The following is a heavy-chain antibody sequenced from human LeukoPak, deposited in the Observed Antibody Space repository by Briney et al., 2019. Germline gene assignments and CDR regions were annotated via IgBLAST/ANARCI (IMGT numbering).Heavy chain of an antibody. D-gene: IGHD4-17*01. CDR2: IYASGSVSSSGST. CDR1: GGSFSPYY. V-gene: IGHV4-4*07. J-gene: IGHJ6*02. CDR3: AREKTVLHYYYGMDV. Sequence: SETLSLTCNVSGGSFSPYYWSWVRQPAGKGLEWIGRIYASGSVSSSGSTNYNPSLKGRVTMSVDTSKKQFSLRLNSVTAADTAVYYCAREKTVLHYYYGMDVWGQGTTVTVSS.